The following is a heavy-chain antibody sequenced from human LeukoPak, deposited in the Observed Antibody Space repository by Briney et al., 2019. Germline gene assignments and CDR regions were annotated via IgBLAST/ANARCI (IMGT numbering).Heavy chain of an antibody. V-gene: IGHV1-69*01. CDR1: GGTFSSYA. CDR2: IIPIFGTA. Sequence: GASVKVSCKASGGTFSSYAISWVRQAPGQGLEWMGGIIPIFGTANYAQKFQGRVTITADESTSTAYMELSSLRSEDTAVYYCARNGEGYSYGYAPSLDYWGQGTLVTVSS. D-gene: IGHD5-18*01. CDR3: ARNGEGYSYGYAPSLDY. J-gene: IGHJ4*02.